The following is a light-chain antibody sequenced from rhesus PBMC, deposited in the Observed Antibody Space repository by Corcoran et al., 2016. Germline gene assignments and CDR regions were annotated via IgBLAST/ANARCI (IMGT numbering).Light chain of an antibody. CDR2: KAS. V-gene: IGKV1-22*01. Sequence: DIQMTQSPSSLSASVGDTVTITCRASQSISSWLDWYQQKPGKAPKLLIYKASSLQSGVPSRFSGSGSGTDCTLTISSLQPEDFATYYCLQYSRSPYSFGQGTKVEIK. CDR1: QSISSW. CDR3: LQYSRSPYS. J-gene: IGKJ2*01.